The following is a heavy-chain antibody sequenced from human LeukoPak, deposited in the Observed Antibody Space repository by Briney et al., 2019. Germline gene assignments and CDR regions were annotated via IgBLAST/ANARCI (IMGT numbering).Heavy chain of an antibody. CDR1: GFTFRSYA. CDR2: ISGSGGST. J-gene: IGHJ4*02. V-gene: IGHV3-23*01. CDR3: AKDGRSSGYYYYFDY. Sequence: PSGGSLSLSCPAPGFTFRSYAISWARQAPGKGLDWVSAISGSGGSTYYADSVKGRFTISRDNSKNTLYLQMNSLRAEDTAVYYCAKDGRSSGYYYYFDYWGQGTLVTVSS. D-gene: IGHD3-22*01.